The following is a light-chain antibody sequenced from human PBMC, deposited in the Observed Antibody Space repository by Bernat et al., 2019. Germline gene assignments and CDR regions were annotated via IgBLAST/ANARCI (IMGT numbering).Light chain of an antibody. CDR2: EVS. CDR3: SSYAGSGIFV. J-gene: IGLJ1*01. Sequence: QSALTQPASVSGSPGQSITISCTGTSSDVGGYNYVSWYQQHPGKAPKLMIHEVSQRPSGVPDRFSGSKSGNTASLTVSGLQAEDEADYYCSSYAGSGIFVFGTGTKVTVL. CDR1: SSDVGGYNY. V-gene: IGLV2-8*01.